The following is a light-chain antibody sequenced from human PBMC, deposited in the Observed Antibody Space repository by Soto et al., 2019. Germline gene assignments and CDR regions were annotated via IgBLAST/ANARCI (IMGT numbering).Light chain of an antibody. J-gene: IGKJ5*01. Sequence: DIPLTQSPSFLSASVGDRVTITCRASQGISSYLAWYQQKPGKAPKLLIYAASTLQRGVPSRFSGSGSETEFTLTISSLQPEDFADYYCQQLNSYPVTFGQGTRLEIK. CDR2: AAS. CDR1: QGISSY. CDR3: QQLNSYPVT. V-gene: IGKV1-9*01.